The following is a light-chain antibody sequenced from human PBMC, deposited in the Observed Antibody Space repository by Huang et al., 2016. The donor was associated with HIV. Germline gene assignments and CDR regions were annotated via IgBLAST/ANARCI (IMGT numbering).Light chain of an antibody. CDR1: QSIITY. J-gene: IGKJ4*01. Sequence: DIQMTQSPSSLSASVGDRVTITCRASQSIITYLSWYQQKPGKAPNLLIHGASTLQSGVPSRFSGSGSGTDFSLTISSLRPEDFATYFCQQTFSTPLTFGGGTKVEIK. V-gene: IGKV1-39*01. CDR2: GAS. CDR3: QQTFSTPLT.